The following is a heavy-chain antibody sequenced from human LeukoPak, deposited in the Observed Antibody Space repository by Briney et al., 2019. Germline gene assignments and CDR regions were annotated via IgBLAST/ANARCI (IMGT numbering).Heavy chain of an antibody. V-gene: IGHV3-23*01. J-gene: IGHJ4*02. Sequence: GGSLRFSCAAFGFTFSSYAMSWVRQARGKGLEWVLAISGSGGSTYYADSVKGRFTISRDNSKNTLYLQMNSLRAEDTAVYYCAKAGAVVVVAAKYFDYWGQGALVTVSS. CDR2: ISGSGGST. CDR1: GFTFSSYA. D-gene: IGHD2-15*01. CDR3: AKAGAVVVVAAKYFDY.